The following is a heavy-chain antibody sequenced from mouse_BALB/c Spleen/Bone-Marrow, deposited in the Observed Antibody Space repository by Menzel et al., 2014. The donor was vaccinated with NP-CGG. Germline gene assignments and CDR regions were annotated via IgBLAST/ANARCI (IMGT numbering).Heavy chain of an antibody. J-gene: IGHJ2*01. D-gene: IGHD2-14*01. V-gene: IGHV5-17*02. CDR3: ARRYRYDYFDY. CDR1: GFTFSSFG. Sequence: EVMLVESGGGLVQPGGSRKLSCAASGFTFSSFGMHWVRQAPEKGLEWVAYISSGSSTTYYADTVKGRFTISRDNPKNTLFLEMTSLRSEDTAKYYCARRYRYDYFDYWGQGTTLTVSS. CDR2: ISSGSSTT.